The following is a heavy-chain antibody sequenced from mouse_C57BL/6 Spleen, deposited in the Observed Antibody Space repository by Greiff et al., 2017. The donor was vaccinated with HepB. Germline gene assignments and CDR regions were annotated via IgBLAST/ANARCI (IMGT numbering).Heavy chain of an antibody. CDR1: GFTFSSYA. D-gene: IGHD2-4*01. CDR2: ISSGGDYI. Sequence: EVTLVESGEGLVKPGGSLKLSCAASGFTFSSYAMTWVRQTPEKRLEGVEYISSGGDYIYYADTVKGRYTISRDNAGDTLYLQMSSLKSEDTDMYYCTRCDVYYDYDDGFAYWGQGTLVTVSA. CDR3: TRCDVYYDYDDGFAY. J-gene: IGHJ3*01. V-gene: IGHV5-9-1*02.